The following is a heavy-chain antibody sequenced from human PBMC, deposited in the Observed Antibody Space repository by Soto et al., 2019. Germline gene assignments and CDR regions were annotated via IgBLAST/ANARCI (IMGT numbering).Heavy chain of an antibody. D-gene: IGHD6-13*01. CDR2: ISGSGVST. V-gene: IGHV3-23*01. CDR3: AKEYEYSSSWERIDY. Sequence: EVPLLESGGGLVRPGGSLRLSCAASGFTFSSYAMSWVRQAPGKGLEWVSAISGSGVSTYYADSVKGRFTISRDNSKNTLYLQMNSLRAEDTAVYYWAKEYEYSSSWERIDYWGQGTLVTVSS. J-gene: IGHJ4*02. CDR1: GFTFSSYA.